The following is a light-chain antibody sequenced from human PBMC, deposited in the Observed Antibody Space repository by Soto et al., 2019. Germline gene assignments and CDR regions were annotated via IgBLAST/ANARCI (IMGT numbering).Light chain of an antibody. J-gene: IGLJ1*01. CDR3: AAWDDSLSGSDV. CDR1: SSNIGSNY. V-gene: IGLV1-47*01. Sequence: QSVLTQPPSASGTPGQRVTISCSGSSSNIGSNYVYWYQQLPGTAPKLLIYRNNQRPSGVPDRFSGSKSGTSASLAISGLRSEGEADYYCAAWDDSLSGSDVFGTGTKVTVL. CDR2: RNN.